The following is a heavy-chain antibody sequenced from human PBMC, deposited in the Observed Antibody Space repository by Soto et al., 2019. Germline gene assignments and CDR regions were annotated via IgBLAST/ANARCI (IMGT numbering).Heavy chain of an antibody. Sequence: QVQLVESGGGVVQPGRSLRLSCAASGFTFSSYGMHWVRQAPGKGLEWVAVISYDGSNKYYADSVKGRFTISRDNSKNTLYLQMNSLRAEDTAVYYCANADGTVTTFYFDYWGQGTLVTVSS. D-gene: IGHD4-17*01. V-gene: IGHV3-30*18. J-gene: IGHJ4*02. CDR1: GFTFSSYG. CDR3: ANADGTVTTFYFDY. CDR2: ISYDGSNK.